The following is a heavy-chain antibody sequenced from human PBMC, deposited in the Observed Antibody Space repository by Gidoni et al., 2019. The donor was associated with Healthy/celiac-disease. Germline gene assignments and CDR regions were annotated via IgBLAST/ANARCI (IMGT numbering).Heavy chain of an antibody. Sequence: EVQLVESGGGLVQPGGSLRLSCAASGFTFSRYAMRWVRQAPGKGLEWVSAISGSGGSTYYADSVKGRFTISRDNSKNTLYLQMNSLRAEDTAVYYCAKDPPKMGFGELYEGGPFDYWGQGTLVTVSS. CDR3: AKDPPKMGFGELYEGGPFDY. D-gene: IGHD3-10*01. CDR2: ISGSGGST. J-gene: IGHJ4*02. V-gene: IGHV3-23*04. CDR1: GFTFSRYA.